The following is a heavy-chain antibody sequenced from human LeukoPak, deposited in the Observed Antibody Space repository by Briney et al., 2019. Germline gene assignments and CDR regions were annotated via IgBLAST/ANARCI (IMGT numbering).Heavy chain of an antibody. CDR1: GGSISNYY. D-gene: IGHD6-19*01. CDR3: ARVRTYGWYNWFDP. V-gene: IGHV4-59*01. J-gene: IGHJ5*02. CDR2: MYRTGST. Sequence: SETLSLTCTVSGGSISNYYWSWIRQPPGKGLEWIGYMYRTGSTNYNPSLKSRVTITPDTAKDQFSLRLTSVTAADPAVNYCARVRTYGWYNWFDPWGQGTLVTVSS.